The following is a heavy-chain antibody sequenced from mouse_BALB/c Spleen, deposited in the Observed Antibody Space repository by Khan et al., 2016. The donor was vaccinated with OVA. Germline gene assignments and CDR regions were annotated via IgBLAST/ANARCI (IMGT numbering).Heavy chain of an antibody. J-gene: IGHJ1*01. CDR2: INTYTGEP. CDR1: GYTFTNYR. Sequence: QIQLVQSGPELKKPGETVKISCKASGYTFTNYRMNWMKQAPGKGLKWMGWINTYTGEPTYADDFKGRFAFSLETSASTATLQINSLNNEDMATYFCARETSYWYFDVWGAGTTVTVSS. CDR3: ARETSYWYFDV. D-gene: IGHD1-3*01. V-gene: IGHV9-1*02.